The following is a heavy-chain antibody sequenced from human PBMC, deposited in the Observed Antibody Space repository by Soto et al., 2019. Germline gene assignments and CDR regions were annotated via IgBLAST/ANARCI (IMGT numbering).Heavy chain of an antibody. Sequence: QVQLVESGGGVVQPGRSLRLSCAASGFTFSNYVMHWVRQAPGKGLEWAAIIWYDATNEYYAGSVEGRFTISRDNSRNTLYLHLNSLRAEDTAVYYCARGGHNGWSLDYWGQGTLVTVSS. J-gene: IGHJ4*02. CDR3: ARGGHNGWSLDY. CDR1: GFTFSNYV. D-gene: IGHD6-19*01. V-gene: IGHV3-33*01. CDR2: IWYDATNE.